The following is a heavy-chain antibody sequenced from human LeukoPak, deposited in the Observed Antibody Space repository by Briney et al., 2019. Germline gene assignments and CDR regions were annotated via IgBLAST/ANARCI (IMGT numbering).Heavy chain of an antibody. CDR3: ARWRYDILTGYYYYYYGMDV. V-gene: IGHV4-34*01. Sequence: SETLSLTCAVYGGSFSGYYWSWIRQPPGKGLEWNGEINHSGSTNYNPSLKSRVTISVDTSKNQFSLKLSSVTAADTAVYYCARWRYDILTGYYYYYYGMDVWGQGTTVTVSS. D-gene: IGHD3-9*01. J-gene: IGHJ6*02. CDR2: INHSGST. CDR1: GGSFSGYY.